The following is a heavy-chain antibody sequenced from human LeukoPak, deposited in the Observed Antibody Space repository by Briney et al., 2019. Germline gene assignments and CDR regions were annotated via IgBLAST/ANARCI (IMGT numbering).Heavy chain of an antibody. J-gene: IGHJ4*02. Sequence: GGSLRLSCAASGFTFSSYWMSWVRQAPGKGLEWVANIKQDGSEKYYVDSVKGRFTISRDNAKNSLYLQMNSLRAEDTAVCYCARVYSSSQYYFDYWGQGTLVTVSS. CDR1: GFTFSSYW. CDR3: ARVYSSSQYYFDY. CDR2: IKQDGSEK. D-gene: IGHD6-6*01. V-gene: IGHV3-7*01.